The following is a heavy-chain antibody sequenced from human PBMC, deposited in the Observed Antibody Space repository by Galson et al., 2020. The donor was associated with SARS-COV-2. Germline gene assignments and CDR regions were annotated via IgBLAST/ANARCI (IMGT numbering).Heavy chain of an antibody. Sequence: GESLKISCAASGFNFRTYGIHWVRQAPGKGLEWVTFISYDGSKQYYVDSVKGRFTISRDNSKNTLYLQMNSLRTEDTAVYFCVKSYSGSSSSALHIWGQGTLVTVSS. J-gene: IGHJ3*02. CDR3: VKSYSGSSSSALHI. D-gene: IGHD1-26*01. CDR2: ISYDGSKQ. V-gene: IGHV3-30*06. CDR1: GFNFRTYG.